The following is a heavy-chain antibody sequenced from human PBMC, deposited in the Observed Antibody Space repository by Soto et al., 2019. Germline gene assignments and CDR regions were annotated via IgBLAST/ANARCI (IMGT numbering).Heavy chain of an antibody. CDR3: ASASLRSYDILSGYFPFDY. V-gene: IGHV3-11*01. CDR1: GFTFSDFH. CDR2: ISRSGNTI. J-gene: IGHJ4*02. Sequence: GGSLRLSCAASGFTFSDFHMKWIRQAPGKGLEWVSIISRSGNTIHYADSVKGRFPISRDSAKKSLYLQMSSLRAEDTAAYYCASASLRSYDILSGYFPFDYWGQGTLVTVSS. D-gene: IGHD3-9*01.